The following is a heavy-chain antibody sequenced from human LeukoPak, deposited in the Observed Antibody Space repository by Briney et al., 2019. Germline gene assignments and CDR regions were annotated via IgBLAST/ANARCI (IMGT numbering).Heavy chain of an antibody. J-gene: IGHJ4*02. CDR1: TFSISNYW. Sequence: PGGSLRLSCVASTFSISNYWMSWVRQAPGKGLEWVANKKEDGSEEYYLDSVKGRFTISRDNSRNTLYLQMNSLRAEDTAVYYCARAMWLPSGSFDFWGQGTLVTVSS. D-gene: IGHD3-10*01. CDR3: ARAMWLPSGSFDF. CDR2: KKEDGSEE. V-gene: IGHV3-7*02.